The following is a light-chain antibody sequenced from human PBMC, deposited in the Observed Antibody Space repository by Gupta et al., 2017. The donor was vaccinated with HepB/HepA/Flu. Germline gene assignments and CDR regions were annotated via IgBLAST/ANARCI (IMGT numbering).Light chain of an antibody. J-gene: IGKJ2*01. CDR1: EDIKKY. CDR2: EAS. V-gene: IGKV1-33*01. Sequence: DIQMTQSPSSLSASVGDRVTITCQASEDIKKYLNWYQQTPGKAPKLLIYEASDLQTGVPSRFTGRGSGTVFSFTISSLQPEDVGTYYCQQYHILYTFGQGTKVEIK. CDR3: QQYHILYT.